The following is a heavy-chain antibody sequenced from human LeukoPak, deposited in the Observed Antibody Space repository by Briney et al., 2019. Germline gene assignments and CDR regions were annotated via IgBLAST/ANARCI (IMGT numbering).Heavy chain of an antibody. V-gene: IGHV4-59*01. CDR2: IYYSGST. Sequence: AETLSLTCTVSGGSTSSYYWSWIRQPPGKGLEWIGYIYYSGSTNYNPSLRSRVTISVDTSKNQFSLKLSSVTAADTAVYYCAGGLAAAGFDYWGQGTLVTVSS. CDR1: GGSTSSYY. D-gene: IGHD6-13*01. CDR3: AGGLAAAGFDY. J-gene: IGHJ4*02.